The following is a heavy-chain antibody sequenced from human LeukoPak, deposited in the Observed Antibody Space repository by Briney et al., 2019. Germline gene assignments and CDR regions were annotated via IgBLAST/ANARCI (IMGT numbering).Heavy chain of an antibody. D-gene: IGHD4-23*01. Sequence: SETLSLTCAVYGGSFSGYYWSWIRQPPGKGLEWIGEINHSGSTNYNPSLKSRVTISVDTSKNQFSLKLSSVTAADTAVYYCARRPDHFTVVTPTHAFDIWGQGTMVTGSS. CDR2: INHSGST. CDR1: GGSFSGYY. V-gene: IGHV4-34*01. J-gene: IGHJ3*02. CDR3: ARRPDHFTVVTPTHAFDI.